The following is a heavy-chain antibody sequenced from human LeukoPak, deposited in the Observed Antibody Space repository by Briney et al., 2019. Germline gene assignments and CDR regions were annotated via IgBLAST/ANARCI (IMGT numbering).Heavy chain of an antibody. CDR3: ARAGDYYGSGSYSAPFGY. CDR2: IYYSGST. V-gene: IGHV4-61*01. Sequence: SETLSLTCTVSGGSVSSGSYYWSWIRQPPGKGLEWIGYIYYSGSTNYNPPLKSRVTISVDTSKNQFSLKLSSVTAADTAVYYCARAGDYYGSGSYSAPFGYWGQGTLVTVSS. CDR1: GGSVSSGSYY. J-gene: IGHJ4*02. D-gene: IGHD3-10*01.